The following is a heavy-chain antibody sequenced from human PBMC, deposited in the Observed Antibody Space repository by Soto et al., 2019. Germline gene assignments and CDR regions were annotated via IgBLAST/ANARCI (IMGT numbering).Heavy chain of an antibody. J-gene: IGHJ6*02. CDR1: GFTFSTYG. Sequence: GGSLRLSCAASGFTFSTYGMQWVRQAPGKGLEWVAVISYDGYLKYYVDAVKGRFTVARDNSKNTLFLEMNSLRVEGTAVYFCAKDFKVSESHYGTLNYYYGMDVWGQGTTVTVSS. CDR3: AKDFKVSESHYGTLNYYYGMDV. D-gene: IGHD3-10*01. V-gene: IGHV3-30*18. CDR2: ISYDGYLK.